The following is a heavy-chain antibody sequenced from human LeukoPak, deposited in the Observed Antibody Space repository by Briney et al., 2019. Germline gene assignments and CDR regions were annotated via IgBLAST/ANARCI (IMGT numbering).Heavy chain of an antibody. J-gene: IGHJ4*02. CDR1: GFTFSNAW. D-gene: IGHD3-22*01. V-gene: IGHV3-21*01. CDR2: ITPTTSYI. Sequence: GGSLRLSCAASGFTFSNAWMSWVRQAPGKGLEWVSSITPTTSYIYYADSVRGRFTISRENAKNSLYLQMNSLRAEDTAVYYCARLRRTNDSSGYYYYYDYWGQGTLVTVSS. CDR3: ARLRRTNDSSGYYYYYDY.